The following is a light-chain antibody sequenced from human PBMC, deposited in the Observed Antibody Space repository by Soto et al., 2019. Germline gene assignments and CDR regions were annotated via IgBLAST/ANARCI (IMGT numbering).Light chain of an antibody. CDR2: GAS. CDR1: QSVSSSY. J-gene: IGKJ1*01. CDR3: QQYGSSSWT. V-gene: IGKV3-20*01. Sequence: EIVLTQSPGTLSLSPGERATLSCRASQSVSSSYFAWYQQRFGQAPRLLIYGASSRATGIPDRFSGSGSGTDFTLTIRRLEHEDFAVYYCQQYGSSSWTFGQGTKVEIK.